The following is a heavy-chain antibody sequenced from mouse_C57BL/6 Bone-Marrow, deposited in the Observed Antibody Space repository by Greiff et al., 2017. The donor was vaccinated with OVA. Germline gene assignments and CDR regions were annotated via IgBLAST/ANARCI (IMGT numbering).Heavy chain of an antibody. CDR2: IWRGGST. CDR3: AKKRFYYGRRDYAMDY. Sequence: VQRVESGPGLVQPSQSLSITCTVSGFSLTSYGVHWVRQSPGKGLEWLGVIWRGGSTDYNAAFMSRLSITKDNSKSQVFFKMNSLQADDTAIYYCAKKRFYYGRRDYAMDYWGQGTSVTVSS. D-gene: IGHD1-1*01. V-gene: IGHV2-5*01. CDR1: GFSLTSYG. J-gene: IGHJ4*01.